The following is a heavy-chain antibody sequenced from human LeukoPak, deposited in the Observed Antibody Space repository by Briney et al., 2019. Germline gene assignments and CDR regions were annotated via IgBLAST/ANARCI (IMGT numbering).Heavy chain of an antibody. V-gene: IGHV3-48*01. CDR1: GFSLGDFA. J-gene: IGHJ4*02. CDR2: ISASSSAI. D-gene: IGHD1-26*01. CDR3: ARGVGRVGSNFDF. Sequence: GGSLRLSCVASGFSLGDFAMDWVRQAPGQGMEWVSYISASSSAIFYGDSVKGRFTISRDNAKNSLFLQMDNLRAEATAVYYCARGVGRVGSNFDFWGQGTLVTVSS.